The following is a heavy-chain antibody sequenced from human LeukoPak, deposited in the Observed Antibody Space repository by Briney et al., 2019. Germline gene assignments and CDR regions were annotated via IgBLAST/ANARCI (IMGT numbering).Heavy chain of an antibody. J-gene: IGHJ4*02. CDR1: GFSFSSYW. CDR3: VAAGGNRS. CDR2: MKQDGSEK. Sequence: GGSLLRSCAAAGFSFSSYWMSWVRQAPGEGLEWVANMKQDGSEKYYVDSVKGRLTISRDNSKNTLYLQMNSLRGDESGLYYCVAAGGNRSWSQGSPVTVSS. D-gene: IGHD2/OR15-2a*01. V-gene: IGHV3-7*03.